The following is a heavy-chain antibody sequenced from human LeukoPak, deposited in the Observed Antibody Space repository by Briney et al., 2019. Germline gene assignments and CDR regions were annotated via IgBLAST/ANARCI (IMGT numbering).Heavy chain of an antibody. V-gene: IGHV3-23*01. D-gene: IGHD6-13*01. CDR2: ISGSGGST. CDR1: GFTFSSYA. J-gene: IGHJ4*02. Sequence: GGSLRLSCAASGFTFSSYAMSWVRQAPGKGLEWVSAISGSGGSTYYADSVKGRFTISRDNSKNTLYLQMNSLRAEDTAVYYCAKDPFFPGIAAAGTLFWGQGTLVTVSS. CDR3: AKDPFFPGIAAAGTLF.